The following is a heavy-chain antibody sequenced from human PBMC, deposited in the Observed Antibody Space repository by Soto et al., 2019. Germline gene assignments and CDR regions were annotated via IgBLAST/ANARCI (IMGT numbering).Heavy chain of an antibody. CDR1: GYTFTGYY. V-gene: IGHV1-2*04. D-gene: IGHD5-12*01. Sequence: GASVKVSCKASGYTFTGYYMHWVRQAPGQGREWMGWINPNSGGTNYAQKFQGWVTMTRDTSISTAYMELSRLRSDDTAVYYCARGGIVATIPYYYYYGMDVWGQGTTVTVSS. J-gene: IGHJ6*02. CDR2: INPNSGGT. CDR3: ARGGIVATIPYYYYYGMDV.